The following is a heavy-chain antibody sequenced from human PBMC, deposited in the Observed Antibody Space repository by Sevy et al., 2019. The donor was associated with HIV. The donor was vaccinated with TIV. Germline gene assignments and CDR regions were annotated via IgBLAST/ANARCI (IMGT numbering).Heavy chain of an antibody. CDR2: IHTSGST. CDR3: ARERGGYCSGGTCYEGRWFDP. V-gene: IGHV4-61*02. J-gene: IGHJ5*02. Sequence: SETLSLTCSVSGGSISSGSYYWSWIRQPAGKGLEWIGRIHTSGSTDYNPSLKSRVTMSVDTFKNQFSLKLSSVTAADTAVYYCARERGGYCSGGTCYEGRWFDPWGQGTLVTVSS. D-gene: IGHD2-15*01. CDR1: GGSISSGSYY.